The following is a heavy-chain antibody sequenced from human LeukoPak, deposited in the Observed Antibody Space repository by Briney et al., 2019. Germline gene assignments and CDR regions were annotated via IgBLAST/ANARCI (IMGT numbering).Heavy chain of an antibody. CDR2: INTDGRSV. CDR1: GFTFSSYW. Sequence: GGSLRLSCAASGFTFSSYWMHWVRQAPGKGLVWVSRINTDGRSVIYAELVKGRFTISRDNAKNTLYLQMNSLRAEDTAVYYCLRTTLGPAGAIDYWGQGTLVAVSS. D-gene: IGHD2-2*01. CDR3: LRTTLGPAGAIDY. V-gene: IGHV3-74*01. J-gene: IGHJ4*02.